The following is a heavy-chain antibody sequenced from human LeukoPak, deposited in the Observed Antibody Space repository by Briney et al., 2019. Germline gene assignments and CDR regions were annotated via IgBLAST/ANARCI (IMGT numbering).Heavy chain of an antibody. CDR2: IYYSGST. J-gene: IGHJ4*02. V-gene: IGHV4-39*01. CDR3: ARLSPEVSGSQGYFDY. Sequence: SETLSLTCTVSGGSISSSSYYWGWIRQPPGKGLEWIGSIYYSGSTYYNPSLKSRVTISVDTSKNQFSLKLSSVTAADTAVYYCARLSPEVSGSQGYFDYWGQGTLVTVSS. CDR1: GGSISSSSYY. D-gene: IGHD3-10*01.